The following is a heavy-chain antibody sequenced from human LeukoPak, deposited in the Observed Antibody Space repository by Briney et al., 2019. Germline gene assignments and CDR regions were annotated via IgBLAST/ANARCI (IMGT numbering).Heavy chain of an antibody. V-gene: IGHV4-59*11. CDR3: ARVLQNYYHLDV. D-gene: IGHD3-3*01. CDR2: IYDSGSA. Sequence: SESLSLTCTVSGVSINSHYWSWIRQPPGKGLEWIGFIYDSGSANYKSSLESRVTMTLDTSKNQFSLKLNSVTAADTAVYYCARVLQNYYHLDVWGKGTTVTVSS. CDR1: GVSINSHY. J-gene: IGHJ6*03.